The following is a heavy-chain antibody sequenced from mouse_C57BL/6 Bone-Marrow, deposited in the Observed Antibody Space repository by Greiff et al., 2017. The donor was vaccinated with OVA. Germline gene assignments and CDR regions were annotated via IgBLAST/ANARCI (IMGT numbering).Heavy chain of an antibody. J-gene: IGHJ4*01. CDR1: GYTFTSYG. CDR3: AYYDYDRAYYYYAMDY. CDR2: IYPRSGNT. V-gene: IGHV1-81*01. Sequence: VKLMESGAELARPGASVKLSCKASGYTFTSYGISWVKQRTGPGLEWIGEIYPRSGNTYYNEKFKGKATLTADKSSSTAYMELRSLTSEDSAVYFCAYYDYDRAYYYYAMDYWGQGTSVTVSS. D-gene: IGHD2-4*01.